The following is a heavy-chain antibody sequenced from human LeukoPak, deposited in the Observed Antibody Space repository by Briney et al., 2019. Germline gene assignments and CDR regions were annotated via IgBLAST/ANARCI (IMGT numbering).Heavy chain of an antibody. CDR1: GFTFSSYG. V-gene: IGHV3-30*18. CDR3: AKDPNYSSSSGDYYYYYMDV. CDR2: ISYDGSNK. D-gene: IGHD6-6*01. J-gene: IGHJ6*03. Sequence: GGSLRLSCAASGFTFSSYGMHWVRQAPGKGLEWVAVISYDGSNKYYADSVKGRFTISRDNSKNTLYLQMNSLRAEDTAVYYCAKDPNYSSSSGDYYYYYMDVWGKGTTVTVSS.